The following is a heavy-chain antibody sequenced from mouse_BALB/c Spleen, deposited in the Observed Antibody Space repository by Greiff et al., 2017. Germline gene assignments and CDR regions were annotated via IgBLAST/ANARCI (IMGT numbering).Heavy chain of an antibody. CDR1: GFAFSSYD. V-gene: IGHV5-12-1*01. CDR2: ISSGGGST. J-gene: IGHJ2*01. D-gene: IGHD2-1*01. CDR3: ARGDYGNYYYFDY. Sequence: EVQLVESGGGLVKPGGSLKLSCAASGFAFSSYDMSWVRQTPEKRLEWVAYISSGGGSTYYPDTVKGRFTISRDNAKNTLYLQMSSLKSEDTAMYYCARGDYGNYYYFDYWGQGTTLTVSS.